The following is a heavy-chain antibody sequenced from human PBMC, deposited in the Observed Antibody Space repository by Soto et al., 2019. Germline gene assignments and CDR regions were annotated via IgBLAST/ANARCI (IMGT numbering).Heavy chain of an antibody. Sequence: SETLSLTCSVSGGSVTSYYWSWIRQPAGKGLEWISRIYYTGDTKYSPSLQSRVTMSVDTSKNQVSLKLTSVTAADTAVYYCARDMRVFGGIDVWGQGTTVTVSS. V-gene: IGHV4-4*07. J-gene: IGHJ6*02. CDR1: GGSVTSYY. CDR3: ARDMRVFGGIDV. CDR2: IYYTGDT. D-gene: IGHD3-3*01.